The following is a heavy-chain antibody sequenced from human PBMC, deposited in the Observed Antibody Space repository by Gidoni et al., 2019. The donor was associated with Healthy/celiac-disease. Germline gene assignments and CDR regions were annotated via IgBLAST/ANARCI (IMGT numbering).Heavy chain of an antibody. CDR3: ARGGHYYYYYGMDV. CDR1: GFTVSSNY. V-gene: IGHV3-66*01. CDR2: IYSGGST. Sequence: EVQLVESGGGLVQPGGSLRLSCAASGFTVSSNYMSWVRQAPGKGLEWVSVIYSGGSTYYADSVKGRFTISRDNSKNTLYLQMNSLRAEDTAVYYCARGGHYYYYYGMDVWGQGTTVTVSS. J-gene: IGHJ6*02. D-gene: IGHD2-21*02.